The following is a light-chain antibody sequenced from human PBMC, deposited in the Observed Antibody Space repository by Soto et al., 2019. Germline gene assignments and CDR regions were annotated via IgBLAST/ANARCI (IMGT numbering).Light chain of an antibody. J-gene: IGKJ4*01. CDR3: QQLSRYPLT. CDR1: QTISTW. CDR2: KAI. Sequence: DILMTQSPSTLSASVGDRVTITCRASQTISTWVAWYQQKPGRAPKLLIYKAISLESGVPARFSGSGSGTEFTLTISGLQPDDFASYYCQQLSRYPLTFGGGTKVDIK. V-gene: IGKV1-5*03.